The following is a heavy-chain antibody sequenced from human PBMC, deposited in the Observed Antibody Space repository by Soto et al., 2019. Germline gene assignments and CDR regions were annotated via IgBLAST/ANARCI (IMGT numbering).Heavy chain of an antibody. V-gene: IGHV3-23*01. CDR1: GFTFSSYA. D-gene: IGHD3-10*01. Sequence: GGSLRLSCAASGFTFSSYAMSWVRQAPGKGLEWVSAISGSGGSTYYADSVKGRFTISRDNSKNTLYLQMNSLRAEDTAVYYCANSLVRGFYYYYYYMDVWGKGTTVTVSS. CDR3: ANSLVRGFYYYYYYMDV. J-gene: IGHJ6*03. CDR2: ISGSGGST.